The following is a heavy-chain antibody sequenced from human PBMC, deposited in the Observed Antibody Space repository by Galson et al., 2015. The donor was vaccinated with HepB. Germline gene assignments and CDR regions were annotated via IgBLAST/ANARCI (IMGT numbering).Heavy chain of an antibody. CDR1: GFSFSSFA. CDR2: IRYDGTNT. V-gene: IGHV3-30*02. CDR3: ATEGAAGSEYSHTIDY. D-gene: IGHD6-13*01. Sequence: SLRLSCAASGFSFSSFAMHWVRQAPGKGLEWVAFIRYDGTNTYYAESVKGRFTISRDNSKNTLYLQMNSLRAEDTAVYYCATEGAAGSEYSHTIDYWGQGTLVTVAS. J-gene: IGHJ4*02.